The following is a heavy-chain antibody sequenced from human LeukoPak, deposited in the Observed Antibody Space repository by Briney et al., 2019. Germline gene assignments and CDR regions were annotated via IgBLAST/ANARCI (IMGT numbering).Heavy chain of an antibody. V-gene: IGHV4-61*01. Sequence: SETLSLTCTVSGGSVSSGSYYWSWIRQPPGKGLEWIGYIYYSGSTYYNPSLKSRVTISVDTSKNQFSLKLSSVTAADTAVYYCARYYYDSSGYYFASDYWGQGTLVTVSS. CDR3: ARYYYDSSGYYFASDY. CDR1: GGSVSSGSYY. CDR2: IYYSGST. J-gene: IGHJ4*02. D-gene: IGHD3-22*01.